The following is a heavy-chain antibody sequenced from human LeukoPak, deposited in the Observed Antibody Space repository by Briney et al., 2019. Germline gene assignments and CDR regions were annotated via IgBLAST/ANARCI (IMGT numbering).Heavy chain of an antibody. J-gene: IGHJ4*02. CDR2: IYYSGST. Sequence: SETLSLTCTVSGGSISSGDYYWSWIRQPPGKGLEWIGYIYYSGSTYYNPSLKSRVTISVDTSKNQLSLKLRSVTAADTAVYYCARGLRFLEWLFPSFDYWGQGTLVTVSS. V-gene: IGHV4-30-4*08. CDR3: ARGLRFLEWLFPSFDY. CDR1: GGSISSGDYY. D-gene: IGHD3-3*01.